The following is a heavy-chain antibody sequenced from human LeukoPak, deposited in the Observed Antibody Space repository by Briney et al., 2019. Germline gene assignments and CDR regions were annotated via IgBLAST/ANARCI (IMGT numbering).Heavy chain of an antibody. D-gene: IGHD2-2*01. CDR3: ARVSGVPAARDAFDI. V-gene: IGHV3-11*01. J-gene: IGHJ3*02. CDR2: ISSSGSTI. CDR1: GFTFSDYY. Sequence: GGSLRLSCAASGFTFSDYYMSWIRQAPGKGLEWVSYISSSGSTIYYADSVKGRFTISRDNAKNSLYLQMNSLRAEDTAVYYCARVSGVPAARDAFDIWGQGTMVTVSS.